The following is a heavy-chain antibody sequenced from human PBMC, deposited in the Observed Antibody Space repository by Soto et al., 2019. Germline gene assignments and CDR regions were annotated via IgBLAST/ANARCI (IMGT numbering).Heavy chain of an antibody. CDR3: AGQVCQLHDAFDI. Sequence: GASVKVSCKASGGTFSSYAISWVRQAPGQGLEWMGWISANNGNTNYAQKLQGRVTVTTDTSTSTAYMELRSLRSDDTAVYYCAGQVCQLHDAFDIWGQGTMVTVSS. CDR1: GGTFSSYA. CDR2: ISANNGNT. D-gene: IGHD2-2*01. V-gene: IGHV1-18*01. J-gene: IGHJ3*02.